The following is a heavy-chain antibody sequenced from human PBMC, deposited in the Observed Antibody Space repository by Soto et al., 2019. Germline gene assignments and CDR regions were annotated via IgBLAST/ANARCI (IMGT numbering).Heavy chain of an antibody. CDR2: IIPIFGTA. J-gene: IGHJ6*02. V-gene: IGHV1-69*12. CDR1: GGTFSSYA. CDR3: ARDLSRYSGYGLYYYYGMDV. Sequence: QVQLVQSGAEVKKPGSSVKVSCKASGGTFSSYAISWVRQAPGQGLEWMGGIIPIFGTANYAQKFQGRVTITADESTSTAYMELSSLRSEDTAVYYCARDLSRYSGYGLYYYYGMDVWGQGTTVTVSS. D-gene: IGHD5-12*01.